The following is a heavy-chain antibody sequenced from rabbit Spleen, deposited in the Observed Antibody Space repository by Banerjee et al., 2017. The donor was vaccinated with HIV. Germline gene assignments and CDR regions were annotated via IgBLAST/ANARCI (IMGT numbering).Heavy chain of an antibody. CDR3: ARDLVGVIGWNLYL. D-gene: IGHD1-1*01. Sequence: QSLEESGGGLVQPEGSLALTCKASGFSFSSSDYICWVRQAPGKGLEWISCIAGSSSGFTYSATWAKGRFTISKTSSTTVTLRMTSLTAADRAAYFCARDLVGVIGWNLYLWGPGTLVTVS. CDR1: GFSFSSSDY. V-gene: IGHV1S40*01. J-gene: IGHJ4*01. CDR2: IAGSSSGFT.